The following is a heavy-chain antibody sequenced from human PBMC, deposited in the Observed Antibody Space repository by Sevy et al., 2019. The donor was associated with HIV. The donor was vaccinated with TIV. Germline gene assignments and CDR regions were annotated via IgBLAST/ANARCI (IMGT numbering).Heavy chain of an antibody. CDR3: AREYDYGVNWFDP. D-gene: IGHD4-17*01. J-gene: IGHJ5*02. CDR2: INAGNGNT. V-gene: IGHV1-3*01. CDR1: GYTFTSYA. Sequence: ASVKVSCKASGYTFTSYAMHWVRQAPGQRLEWMGWINAGNGNTKYSQKFQGRVTITRDTSVSTAYMELSSLRSEDTAVYYCAREYDYGVNWFDPWGQGTLVTVSS.